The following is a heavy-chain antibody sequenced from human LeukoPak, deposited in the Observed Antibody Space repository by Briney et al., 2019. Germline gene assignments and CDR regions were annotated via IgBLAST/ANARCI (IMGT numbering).Heavy chain of an antibody. D-gene: IGHD2-15*01. CDR2: GRNRANNYTP. V-gene: IGHV3-72*01. CDR1: GFTFSSYA. Sequence: GGSLRLSCAASGFTFSSYAMSWVRQAPGKGLEWVGRGRNRANNYTPEYAASVKGRFTISRDDSKDSLYLQMNSLKTEDTAVYYCTRGGVAGNYYYPMDVWGQGTTVTVSS. J-gene: IGHJ6*02. CDR3: TRGGVAGNYYYPMDV.